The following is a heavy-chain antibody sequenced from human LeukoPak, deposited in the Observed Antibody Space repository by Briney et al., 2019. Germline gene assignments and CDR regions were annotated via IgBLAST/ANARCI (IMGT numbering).Heavy chain of an antibody. Sequence: GGSLRLSCEVSGVIFEQYGMHWVRQAPGKGLEWVAGISWNGVTINYGDSVKGRFTISRDNAKSFLYLRMNSLRPEDTALYYXXXDISXXSYXDYWGQXTRVTVSP. V-gene: IGHV3-9*01. CDR1: GVIFEQYG. D-gene: IGHD3-16*01. CDR3: XXDISXXSYXDY. CDR2: ISWNGVTI. J-gene: IGHJ4*02.